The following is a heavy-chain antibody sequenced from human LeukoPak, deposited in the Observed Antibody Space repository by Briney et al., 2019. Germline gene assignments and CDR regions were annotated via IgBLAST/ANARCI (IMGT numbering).Heavy chain of an antibody. Sequence: WIGRISATGTADYNPSLKSRVSISVDTSKNQFFLNVTSVSAADTAVYYCARVRSWYVFDYWGQGTRVTVSS. D-gene: IGHD6-13*01. J-gene: IGHJ4*02. V-gene: IGHV4-61*02. CDR3: ARVRSWYVFDY. CDR2: ISATGTA.